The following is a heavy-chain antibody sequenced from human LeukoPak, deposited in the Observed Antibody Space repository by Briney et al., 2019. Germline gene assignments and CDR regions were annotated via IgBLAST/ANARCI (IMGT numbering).Heavy chain of an antibody. CDR3: ARHQGVVDL. J-gene: IGHJ2*01. V-gene: IGHV4-34*01. D-gene: IGHD3-3*01. CDR2: INHSGST. Sequence: SETLSLTCAVYGGSFSGFFWSWVRQHPGKGLEWIGEINHSGSTNYNPSLKSRVTISVDTSKNQFSLKLRSVTVADTAVYYCARHQGVVDLWGRGSLVTVSS. CDR1: GGSFSGFF.